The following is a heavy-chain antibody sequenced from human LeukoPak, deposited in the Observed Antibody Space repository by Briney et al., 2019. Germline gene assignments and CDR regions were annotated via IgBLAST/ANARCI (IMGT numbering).Heavy chain of an antibody. CDR1: GFTFSSYE. D-gene: IGHD3-10*01. J-gene: IGHJ4*02. CDR2: ISSSGSTI. Sequence: GGSLRLSCAVSGFTFSSYEMNWVRQAPGKGLEWVSYISSSGSTIYYADSVKGRFTISRDNAKNSLYLQMNSLRAEDTAVYYCARARGVIITWDSWGQGTLVTVSS. CDR3: ARARGVIITWDS. V-gene: IGHV3-48*03.